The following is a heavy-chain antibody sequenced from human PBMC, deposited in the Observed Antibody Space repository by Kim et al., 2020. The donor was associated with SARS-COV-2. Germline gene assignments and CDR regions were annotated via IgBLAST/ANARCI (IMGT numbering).Heavy chain of an antibody. J-gene: IGHJ6*02. CDR2: IYYSGST. CDR3: ARDRGSSGWYDFRYYGMDV. Sequence: SETLSLTCTVSGGSISSYYWRWIRQPPGKGLEWIGYIYYSGSTNYNPSLKSRVTISVDTSKNQFSLKLSSVTAADTAVYYCARDRGSSGWYDFRYYGMDVWGQGTTVTVSS. CDR1: GGSISSYY. D-gene: IGHD6-19*01. V-gene: IGHV4-59*01.